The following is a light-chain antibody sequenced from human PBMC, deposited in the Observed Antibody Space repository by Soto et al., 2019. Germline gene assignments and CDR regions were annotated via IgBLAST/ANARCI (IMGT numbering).Light chain of an antibody. J-gene: IGLJ1*01. CDR2: DVN. Sequence: QSALTQPRSVSGSPGQSVTISCTGTSRNIGYYNYVSWYQQNPGKAPKLIISDVNKRPSGVPDRFPASKSGSAAYLTISGLQAEDEADYYCCSYAGSYTYVFGGGTKLTVL. CDR3: CSYAGSYTYV. V-gene: IGLV2-11*01. CDR1: SRNIGYYNY.